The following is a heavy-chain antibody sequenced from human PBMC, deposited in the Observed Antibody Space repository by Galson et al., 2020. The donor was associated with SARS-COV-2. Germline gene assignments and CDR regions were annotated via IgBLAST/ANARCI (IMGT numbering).Heavy chain of an antibody. D-gene: IGHD3-10*01. CDR3: ARGQYVLHTTVWFGQKRFRDHGLYL. CDR2: ISHSGTT. V-gene: IGHV4-34*01. CDR1: SGSESPSY. Sequence: TSATLSLTSDAESGSESPSYQVWLRPSPGKGLEWIGEISHSGTTTYNPSLRSRATITGDTSKRQFYLKLHSMTAADTAVYFCARGQYVLHTTVWFGQKRFRDHGLYLWGQGTTVTVSS. J-gene: IGHJ6*02.